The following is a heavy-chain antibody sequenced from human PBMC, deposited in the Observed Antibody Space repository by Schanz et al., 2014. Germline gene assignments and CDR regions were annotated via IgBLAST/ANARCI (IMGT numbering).Heavy chain of an antibody. J-gene: IGHJ6*02. CDR2: IWYDENNK. Sequence: VQLVESGGGLVQPGRSLRLSCVASGFTFSSYGMHWVRQAPGKGLEWVAVIWYDENNKYYADSVKGRFTMSRDNSKNTLYLQMNSLSADDTAVFYCAKGMGYCSGGTCYDYYYYGLDVWGQGTTVTVSS. CDR3: AKGMGYCSGGTCYDYYYYGLDV. V-gene: IGHV3-33*06. D-gene: IGHD2-15*01. CDR1: GFTFSSYG.